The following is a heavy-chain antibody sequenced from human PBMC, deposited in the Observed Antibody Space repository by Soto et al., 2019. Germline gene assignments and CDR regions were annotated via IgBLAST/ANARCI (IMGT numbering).Heavy chain of an antibody. CDR3: ARDLKGFSGSGWYALYYYYGMDV. CDR2: ISSSGSTI. Sequence: PGGSLRLSCAASGFTFSSYEMNWVRQAPGKGLEWVSYISSSGSTIYYADSVKGRFTISRDNAKNSLYLQMNSLRAEDTAVYYCARDLKGFSGSGWYALYYYYGMDVWGQGTTVTVSS. CDR1: GFTFSSYE. D-gene: IGHD6-19*01. J-gene: IGHJ6*02. V-gene: IGHV3-48*03.